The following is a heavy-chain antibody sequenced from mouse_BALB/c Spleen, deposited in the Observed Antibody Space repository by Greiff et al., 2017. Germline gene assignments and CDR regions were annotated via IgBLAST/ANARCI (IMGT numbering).Heavy chain of an antibody. J-gene: IGHJ3*01. CDR3: ARSPKSGDYDYTAWFAY. D-gene: IGHD2-4*01. CDR1: GYSFTGYT. Sequence: EVQLQQSGPELVKPGASMKISCKASGYSFTGYTMNWVKQSHGKNLEWIGLINPYNGGTSYNQKFKGKATLTVDKSSSTAYMELLSLTSEDSAVYYCARSPKSGDYDYTAWFAYWGQGTLVTVSA. CDR2: INPYNGGT. V-gene: IGHV1-18*01.